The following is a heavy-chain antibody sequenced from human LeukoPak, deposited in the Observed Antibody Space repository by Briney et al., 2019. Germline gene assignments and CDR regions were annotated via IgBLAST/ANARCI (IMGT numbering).Heavy chain of an antibody. D-gene: IGHD2-2*01. Sequence: GGSLRLSCAASGLPFSGYSFNWVRQTPGKGLEWVAVTSHDESQKYYADSVKGRFTISRDNSKNTLYLQMNSLRAEDTAVYYCAKAPWGCSSTSCQGYYYYYGMDVWGQGTTVTVSS. V-gene: IGHV3-30*04. J-gene: IGHJ6*02. CDR1: GLPFSGYS. CDR3: AKAPWGCSSTSCQGYYYYYGMDV. CDR2: TSHDESQK.